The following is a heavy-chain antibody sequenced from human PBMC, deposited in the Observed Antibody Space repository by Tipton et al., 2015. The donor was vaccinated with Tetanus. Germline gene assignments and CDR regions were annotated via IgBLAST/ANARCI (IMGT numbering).Heavy chain of an antibody. CDR2: ISPFNENV. CDR3: ARGRGLGPHEYFEH. Sequence: QMQLVQSGAEVKKPGASVKVSCKASGYTFTHYGVNWVRQAPGQGLEWMGWISPFNENVNYAEKFQGRLTMTTDRSTATVYMDLRSLRTDDTALYYFARGRGLGPHEYFEHWGQGTLVTVSS. V-gene: IGHV1-18*01. D-gene: IGHD3/OR15-3a*01. J-gene: IGHJ5*02. CDR1: GYTFTHYG.